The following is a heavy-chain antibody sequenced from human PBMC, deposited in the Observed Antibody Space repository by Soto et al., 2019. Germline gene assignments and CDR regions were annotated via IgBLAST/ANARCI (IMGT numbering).Heavy chain of an antibody. Sequence: ASVKVSCKASGYTFTSYDINWVRQATGQGLEWMGWMNPNSGNTGYAQKFQGRVTMTRNTSISTAYMELSSLRSEDTAVYYCARGRRDIVVVPAATEIKHYYYYMDVWGKGTTVTVSS. CDR2: MNPNSGNT. CDR1: GYTFTSYD. CDR3: ARGRRDIVVVPAATEIKHYYYYMDV. V-gene: IGHV1-8*01. D-gene: IGHD2-2*01. J-gene: IGHJ6*03.